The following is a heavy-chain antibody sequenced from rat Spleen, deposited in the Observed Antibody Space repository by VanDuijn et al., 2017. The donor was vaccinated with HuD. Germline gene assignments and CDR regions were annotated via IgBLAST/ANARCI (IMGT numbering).Heavy chain of an antibody. D-gene: IGHD1-11*01. J-gene: IGHJ2*01. CDR3: TTANYGGYSELYYFDY. Sequence: EVQLVESGGGLVQPGRSLKLSCAASGFTFSNYYMAWVRQAPTKGLEWVAYISTGGGSTYYRDSVKGRFTISRDNAKSTLYLQMDSLRSEDTATYYCTTANYGGYSELYYFDYWGQGVMVTVSS. CDR1: GFTFSNYY. CDR2: ISTGGGST. V-gene: IGHV5-27*01.